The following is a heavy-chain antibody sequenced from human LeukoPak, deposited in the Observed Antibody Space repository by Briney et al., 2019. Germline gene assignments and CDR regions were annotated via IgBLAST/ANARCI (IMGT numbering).Heavy chain of an antibody. J-gene: IGHJ4*02. CDR2: ISGNNGNT. V-gene: IGHV1-18*01. D-gene: IGHD3-16*02. Sequence: ASVKVSCKASGYSFTSYGISWVRHAHRQGHEWMGLISGNNGNTNYAQKLQGRGTMTTDASTSTDYVELRSLRSDDTAPYDCARVRVNYVWGNYPVDYWGQGTLVTVSS. CDR3: ARVRVNYVWGNYPVDY. CDR1: GYSFTSYG.